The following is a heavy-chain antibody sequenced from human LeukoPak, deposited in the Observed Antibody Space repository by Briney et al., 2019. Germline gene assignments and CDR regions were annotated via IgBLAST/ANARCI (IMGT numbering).Heavy chain of an antibody. CDR3: AKTPYDYGDYAGAFDI. Sequence: GGSLRLSCAASGFTFSSYAMHWVRQAPGKGLEWVAVISYDGSNKYYADSVKGRFTISRDNAKNSLYLQMNSLRAEDTALYYCAKTPYDYGDYAGAFDIWGQGTMVTVSS. CDR2: ISYDGSNK. V-gene: IGHV3-30-3*02. J-gene: IGHJ3*02. D-gene: IGHD4-17*01. CDR1: GFTFSSYA.